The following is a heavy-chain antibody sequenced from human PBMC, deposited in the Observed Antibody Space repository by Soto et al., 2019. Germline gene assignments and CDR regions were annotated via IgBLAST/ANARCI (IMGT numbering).Heavy chain of an antibody. D-gene: IGHD6-13*01. CDR1: GGSFSGYY. J-gene: IGHJ4*02. V-gene: IGHV4-34*01. Sequence: SETLSLTCAVYGGSFSGYYWSWIRQPPGKGLEWIGEINHSGSTNYNPSLKSRVTISVDTSKNQFSLKLSSVTAADTAVYYCARIGYSSSWYRRYFDYWGQGTLVTVSS. CDR3: ARIGYSSSWYRRYFDY. CDR2: INHSGST.